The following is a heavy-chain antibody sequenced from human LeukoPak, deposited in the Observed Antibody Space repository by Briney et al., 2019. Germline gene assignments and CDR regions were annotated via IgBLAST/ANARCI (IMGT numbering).Heavy chain of an antibody. Sequence: GGSLRLPCAASGFTFSAFAMTWVRQAPGKGLEWVSTINGDSTYSADSVKGRITFSRDNSKNTLSLQLRNLRAEDTAVYYCAKDLSYTSGSSDYWGQGTLVTVSS. CDR1: GFTFSAFA. V-gene: IGHV3-23*01. CDR3: AKDLSYTSGSSDY. J-gene: IGHJ4*02. CDR2: INGDST. D-gene: IGHD6-19*01.